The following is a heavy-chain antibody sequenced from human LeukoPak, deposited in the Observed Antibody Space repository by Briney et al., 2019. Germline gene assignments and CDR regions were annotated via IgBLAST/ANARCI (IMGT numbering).Heavy chain of an antibody. CDR1: GFTFSTNA. D-gene: IGHD6-13*01. CDR3: AKEKVLATVGTVGFDP. Sequence: GGSLRLSCAASGFTFSTNAMSWVRQAPGKGLEWVSAISGSGANTYYADSVKGRFTISRDNSKNTLYPQINSLRAEDTAVYYCAKEKVLATVGTVGFDPWGQGTLVTVSS. V-gene: IGHV3-23*01. CDR2: ISGSGANT. J-gene: IGHJ5*02.